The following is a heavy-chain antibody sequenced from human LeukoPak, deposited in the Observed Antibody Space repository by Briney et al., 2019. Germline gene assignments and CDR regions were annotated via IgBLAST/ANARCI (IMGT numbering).Heavy chain of an antibody. J-gene: IGHJ3*02. CDR2: IYYSGST. Sequence: PSGTLSLTCTVSGGSISSSSYYWGWIRQPPGKGLEWIGSIYYSGSTYYNPSLKSRVTISVDTSKNQFALRVNSVTAADTAVYYCARVLAEMAAVWRDDVFDIWGQGTMVTVSS. CDR1: GGSISSSSYY. D-gene: IGHD5-24*01. CDR3: ARVLAEMAAVWRDDVFDI. V-gene: IGHV4-39*06.